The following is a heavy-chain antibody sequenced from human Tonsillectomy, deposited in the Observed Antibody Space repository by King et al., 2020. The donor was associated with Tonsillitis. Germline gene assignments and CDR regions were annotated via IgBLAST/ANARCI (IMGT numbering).Heavy chain of an antibody. Sequence: VQLVESGGGLVQPGGSLRLSCAASGFTFSSYEMNWVRQAPGKGLEWVSYISSSGSTIYYADSVKGRFTISRDNAKNSLYLQMNSLRAEDTAVYYCARDSGVGASPYYYYYMDVWGKGTTVTVSS. CDR3: ARDSGVGASPYYYYYMDV. V-gene: IGHV3-48*03. J-gene: IGHJ6*03. CDR1: GFTFSSYE. D-gene: IGHD1-26*01. CDR2: ISSSGSTI.